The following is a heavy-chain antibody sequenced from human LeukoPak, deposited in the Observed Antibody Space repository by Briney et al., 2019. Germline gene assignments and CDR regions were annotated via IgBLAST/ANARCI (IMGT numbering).Heavy chain of an antibody. V-gene: IGHV3-48*04. CDR3: ASVSGSYTSLGDY. CDR1: GFTFSSYS. D-gene: IGHD1-26*01. Sequence: GGSLRLSCAASGFTFSSYSMNWVRQAPGKGLEWVSYISSSSTIYYADSVKGRFTISRDNAKNSLYLQMNSLRAEDTAVYYCASVSGSYTSLGDYWGQGTLVTVSS. CDR2: ISSSSTI. J-gene: IGHJ4*02.